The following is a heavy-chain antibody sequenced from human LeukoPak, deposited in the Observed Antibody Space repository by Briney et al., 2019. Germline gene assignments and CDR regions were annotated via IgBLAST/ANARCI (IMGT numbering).Heavy chain of an antibody. CDR1: GGSLSSYY. CDR3: AGHHPRNTVDF. D-gene: IGHD2/OR15-2a*01. CDR2: ISDIGSI. V-gene: IGHV4-59*08. J-gene: IGHJ4*02. Sequence: SETLSLTCTVSGGSLSSYYWSWIRQPPGKGLEWIAYISDIGSINYNPSLKSRVTVSLDTSKNQFSLKLSSVTAADTAVYYCAGHHPRNTVDFWGQGTLVTVSS.